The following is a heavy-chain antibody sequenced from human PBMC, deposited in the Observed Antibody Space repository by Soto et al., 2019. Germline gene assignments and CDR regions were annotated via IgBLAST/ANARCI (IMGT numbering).Heavy chain of an antibody. CDR2: IYPGDSDT. Sequence: GESLKISCKGSGYSFTSYWIGWVRQMPGKGLEWMGIIYPGDSDTRYSPSFQGQVTISADKSISTAYLQWSSLKASDTAMYYCATQDGYNSPYYYGMDVWGQGTTVTVSS. J-gene: IGHJ6*02. D-gene: IGHD5-12*01. CDR1: GYSFTSYW. V-gene: IGHV5-51*01. CDR3: ATQDGYNSPYYYGMDV.